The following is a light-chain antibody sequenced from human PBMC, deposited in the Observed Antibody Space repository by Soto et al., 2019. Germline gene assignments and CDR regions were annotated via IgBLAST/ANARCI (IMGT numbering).Light chain of an antibody. J-gene: IGKJ1*01. CDR1: HSFSSY. CDR2: DAS. V-gene: IGKV3-11*01. CDR3: QQRSNWPPTWT. Sequence: EIVLTQSPATLSLSPGERATPSCRDSHSFSSYLAWYQQKPGQAPRLLIYDASNRATCIPARFSGSGSGTDFILTISSLEPEDFAVYYCQQRSNWPPTWTFGQGTKV.